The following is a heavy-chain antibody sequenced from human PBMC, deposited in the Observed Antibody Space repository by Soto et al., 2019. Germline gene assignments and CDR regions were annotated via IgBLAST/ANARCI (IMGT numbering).Heavy chain of an antibody. CDR2: IIPIFGTA. V-gene: IGHV1-69*13. Sequence: ASVKVSCKASGGTFSSYAISWVRQAPGQGLEWMGEIIPIFGTANYAQKFQGRVTITADESTSTAYMELSSLRSEDTAVYYCARGSSYCGGDCYFDYWGQGTLVTVSS. CDR1: GGTFSSYA. CDR3: ARGSSYCGGDCYFDY. D-gene: IGHD2-21*02. J-gene: IGHJ4*02.